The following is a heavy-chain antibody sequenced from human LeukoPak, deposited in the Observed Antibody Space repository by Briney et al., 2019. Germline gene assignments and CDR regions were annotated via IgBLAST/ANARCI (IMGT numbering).Heavy chain of an antibody. D-gene: IGHD3-10*01. J-gene: IGHJ4*02. Sequence: PSETLSLTCAAYGGSFSGYYWSWIRQPPGKGLEWIGEINHSGSTNYNPSLKSRVTISVDTSKNQFSLKLSSVTAADTAVYYCARARNLWFGELFVYWGQGTLVTVSS. V-gene: IGHV4-34*01. CDR2: INHSGST. CDR3: ARARNLWFGELFVY. CDR1: GGSFSGYY.